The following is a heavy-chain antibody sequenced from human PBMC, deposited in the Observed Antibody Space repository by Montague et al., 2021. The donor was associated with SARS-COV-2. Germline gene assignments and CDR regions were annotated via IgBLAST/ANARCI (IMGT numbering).Heavy chain of an antibody. V-gene: IGHV4-59*01. D-gene: IGHD4-23*01. CDR3: VRDHPCGGPRGAYDI. CDR2: IYDGGAV. Sequence: SETLSLTCTVSGGSITGYYWSWLRRSPGKGLELIAYIYDGGAVNYNPSLGSRVTISTDTSTNQLSLKVNSVTAADTAVYYCVRDHPCGGPRGAYDIWGQGTVVTVSS. J-gene: IGHJ3*02. CDR1: GGSITGYY.